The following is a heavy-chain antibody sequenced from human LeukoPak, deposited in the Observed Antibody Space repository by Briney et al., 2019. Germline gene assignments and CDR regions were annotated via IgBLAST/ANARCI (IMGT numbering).Heavy chain of an antibody. J-gene: IGHJ3*02. CDR3: ARKAGSTSGYAFDI. D-gene: IGHD2-2*01. CDR2: IIPIFGTA. Sequence: ASVKVSCKASGGTFSSYAISWVRQAPGQGLEWMGGIIPIFGTANYAQKFQGRVTITADESTSTAYMELSSLRSEDTAVYYCARKAGSTSGYAFDIWGQGTMVTVSS. V-gene: IGHV1-69*13. CDR1: GGTFSSYA.